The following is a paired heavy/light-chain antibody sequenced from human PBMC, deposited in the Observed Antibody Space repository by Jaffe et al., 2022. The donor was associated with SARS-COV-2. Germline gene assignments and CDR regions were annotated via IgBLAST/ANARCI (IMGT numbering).Light chain of an antibody. CDR1: QSINTW. Sequence: DIQMTQSPSTLSASIGDRVTITCRASQSINTWLAWYQQKPGKVPKLLIYKASTLESGVPSRFSGSGSGTEFTLTISCLQPDDFAIYYCQQYNSYSGYTFGQGTRLEIK. CDR3: QQYNSYSGYT. J-gene: IGKJ2*01. CDR2: KAS. V-gene: IGKV1-5*03.
Heavy chain of an antibody. Sequence: EVQLVESGGGLVQPGGSLRLSCAASGFTFETYWMTWVRQAPGKGLEWVANIKQDGTQKYHVESVTGRFTISRDNAENSLYLQMNFLGEVDTAVYYCARGGSGAGALDYWGQGTLVTVSS. CDR3: ARGGSGAGALDY. V-gene: IGHV3-7*03. CDR2: IKQDGTQK. CDR1: GFTFETYW. D-gene: IGHD3-10*01. J-gene: IGHJ4*02.